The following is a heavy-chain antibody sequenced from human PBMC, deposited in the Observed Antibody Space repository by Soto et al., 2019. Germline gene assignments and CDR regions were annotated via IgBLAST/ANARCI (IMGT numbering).Heavy chain of an antibody. CDR2: IKQDGSEE. D-gene: IGHD6-19*01. CDR3: ARSQWLAVPFNC. CDR1: GFTFSSYR. J-gene: IGHJ4*02. V-gene: IGHV3-7*03. Sequence: PGGSLRLSCVASGFTFSSYRMTWVRQAPGKGLELVANIKQDGSEEYYVDSVKGRFTISRDNAKNSLYLQMSSLRAEDTAVYYCARSQWLAVPFNCWGQGTLVTVS.